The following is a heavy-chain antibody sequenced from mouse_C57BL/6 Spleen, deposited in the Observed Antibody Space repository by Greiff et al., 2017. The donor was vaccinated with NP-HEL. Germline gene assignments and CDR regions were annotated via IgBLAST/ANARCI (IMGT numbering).Heavy chain of an antibody. CDR1: GYSITSGYY. J-gene: IGHJ3*01. CDR2: ISYDGSN. Sequence: EVHLVESGPGLVKPSQSLSLTCSVTGYSITSGYYWNWIRQFPGNKLEWMGYISYDGSNNYNPSLKNRISITRDTSKNQFFLKLNSVTTEDTATYYCASYYASFAYWGQGTLVTVSA. CDR3: ASYYASFAY. V-gene: IGHV3-6*01. D-gene: IGHD1-1*01.